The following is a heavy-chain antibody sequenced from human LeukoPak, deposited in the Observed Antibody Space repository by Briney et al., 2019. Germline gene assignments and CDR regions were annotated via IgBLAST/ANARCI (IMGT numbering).Heavy chain of an antibody. J-gene: IGHJ3*02. D-gene: IGHD4-23*01. Sequence: ASVKVSCKASGYTFTGYYMHWVRQAPGQGVEWMGWINPNSGGTNYAQKFQGRVTMTRDTSISTAYMELSRLRSDDTAVYYCARVAGNAGLGAFDIWGQGTMVTVSS. CDR1: GYTFTGYY. CDR2: INPNSGGT. V-gene: IGHV1-2*02. CDR3: ARVAGNAGLGAFDI.